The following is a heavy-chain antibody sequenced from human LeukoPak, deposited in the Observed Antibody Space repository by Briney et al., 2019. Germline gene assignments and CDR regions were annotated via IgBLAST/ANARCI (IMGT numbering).Heavy chain of an antibody. J-gene: IGHJ2*01. CDR1: GGSISSYY. V-gene: IGHV4-59*08. CDR3: AKYVPNWNDEYWYFDL. Sequence: PSETLSLTCTVSGGSISSYYWSWIRQPPGKGLEWIGYIYYSGSTNYNPSLKSRVTISVDTSKNQFSLKLSSVTAADTAVYYCAKYVPNWNDEYWYFDLWGRGTLVTVSS. CDR2: IYYSGST. D-gene: IGHD1-1*01.